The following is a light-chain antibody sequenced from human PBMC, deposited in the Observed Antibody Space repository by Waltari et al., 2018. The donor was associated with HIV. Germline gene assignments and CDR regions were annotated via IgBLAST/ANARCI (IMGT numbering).Light chain of an antibody. Sequence: DFVMTQSPLSLPVTPGEPASISCRSSQSLLHSNGYTYLDWYLQKPGQSPQLLIYLGSNRGSGVPDRFSGSGSGTDFTLKISRVEAEDVGVYYCMQALQTPWTFGQGTKLEIK. V-gene: IGKV2-28*01. J-gene: IGKJ2*01. CDR2: LGS. CDR1: QSLLHSNGYTY. CDR3: MQALQTPWT.